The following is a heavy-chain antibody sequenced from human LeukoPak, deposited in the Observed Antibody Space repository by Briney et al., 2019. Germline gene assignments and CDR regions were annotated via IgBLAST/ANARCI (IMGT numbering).Heavy chain of an antibody. Sequence: GGSLRLSCAASGFTFSSYGMSWVRQAPGKGLEWVSAISGSGGSTYYADSVKGRFTISRDNSKNTLYLQMNSLRAEDTAVYYCAASLVTRTLGYCSSTSCYGLFDYWGQGTLVTVSS. CDR2: ISGSGGST. CDR3: AASLVTRTLGYCSSTSCYGLFDY. V-gene: IGHV3-23*01. CDR1: GFTFSSYG. D-gene: IGHD2-2*01. J-gene: IGHJ4*02.